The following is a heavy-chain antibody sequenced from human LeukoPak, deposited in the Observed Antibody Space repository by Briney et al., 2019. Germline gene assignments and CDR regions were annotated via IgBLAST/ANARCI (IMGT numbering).Heavy chain of an antibody. J-gene: IGHJ4*02. D-gene: IGHD4-23*01. CDR1: GFTFSSYS. V-gene: IGHV3-21*01. Sequence: PGGSLRLSCAASGFTFSSYSMNWVRQAPGKGLEWVSSISSSSSYIYHADSVKGRFTISRDNAKNSLYLQMNSLRAEDTAVYYCARASRKLYYFDYWGQGTLVTVSS. CDR3: ARASRKLYYFDY. CDR2: ISSSSSYI.